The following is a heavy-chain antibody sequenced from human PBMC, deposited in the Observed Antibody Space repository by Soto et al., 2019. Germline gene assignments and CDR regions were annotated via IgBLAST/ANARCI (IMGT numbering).Heavy chain of an antibody. V-gene: IGHV3-66*01. D-gene: IGHD5-12*01. CDR3: ARVSAGYSGFEALAY. CDR1: GFSVRNNF. CDR2: IYTDDST. J-gene: IGHJ4*02. Sequence: EVQLVESGGGLVQPGGSLRLSCAASGFSVRNNFMSWVRQAPGKGLEWVSTIYTDDSTHYADSVKGRCTISRDISKSTLDLQMNGLRIEDTGVYLWARVSAGYSGFEALAYWGQGTLVTVSS.